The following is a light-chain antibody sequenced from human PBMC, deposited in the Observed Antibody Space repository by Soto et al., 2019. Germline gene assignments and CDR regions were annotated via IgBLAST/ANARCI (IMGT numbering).Light chain of an antibody. V-gene: IGLV2-11*01. J-gene: IGLJ3*02. CDR1: SSDVGDYDY. Sequence: QSALTQPRSVSGSPGQSVTISCAGASSDVGDYDYVSWYQQHPAKAPKLLIYDVSKRPSGVPDRFSGTKSGNTASLTISGLQAEDEAHYYCCSYAGSYTLMFGGGTKLTVL. CDR2: DVS. CDR3: CSYAGSYTLM.